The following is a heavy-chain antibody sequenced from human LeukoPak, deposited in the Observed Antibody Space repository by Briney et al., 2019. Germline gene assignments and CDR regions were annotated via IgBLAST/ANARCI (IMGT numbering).Heavy chain of an antibody. V-gene: IGHV4-61*02. D-gene: IGHD3-16*01. CDR3: ARGAGWLIDY. CDR2: IYTRGSGST. J-gene: IGHJ4*02. CDR1: GGSISSDNYY. Sequence: PSETLSLTCTVSGGSISSDNYYWSWIRQPAGKGLEWIGRIYTRGSGSTSYNPSLNSRATISADMSKNQFSLKLSSVTAADTAVYYCARGAGWLIDYWGQGILVTVSS.